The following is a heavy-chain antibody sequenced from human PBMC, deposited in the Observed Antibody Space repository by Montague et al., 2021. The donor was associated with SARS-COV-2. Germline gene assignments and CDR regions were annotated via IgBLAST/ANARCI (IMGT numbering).Heavy chain of an antibody. V-gene: IGHV6-1*01. CDR2: TYYRSRWRS. CDR1: GDSVSSTSAS. Sequence: CAISGDSVSSTSASWNWIRQSPSRGLERLGRTYYRSRWRSQYPGSLESRITISGDTSKNQFSLQLNSVTPEDTAVYYCASAFYGDHWAFDVWGQGTMVTVSS. J-gene: IGHJ3*01. CDR3: ASAFYGDHWAFDV. D-gene: IGHD3-3*02.